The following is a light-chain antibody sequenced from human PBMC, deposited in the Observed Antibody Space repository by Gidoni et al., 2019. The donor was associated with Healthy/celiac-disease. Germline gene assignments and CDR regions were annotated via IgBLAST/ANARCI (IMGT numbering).Light chain of an antibody. CDR2: GAS. Sequence: ELVLTPSPGTLSLSSGERATRSCRASQSVSSSYLAWYQQKPGQAPRLLIYGASSRATGIPDRCSGSGSGTDFTLTISRLEPEDFAVYYCQQYGSSPTFGQGTRLEIK. V-gene: IGKV3-20*01. J-gene: IGKJ5*01. CDR1: QSVSSSY. CDR3: QQYGSSPT.